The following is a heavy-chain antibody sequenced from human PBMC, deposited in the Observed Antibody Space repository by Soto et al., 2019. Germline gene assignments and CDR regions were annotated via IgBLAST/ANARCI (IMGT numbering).Heavy chain of an antibody. CDR1: GFTFSSYA. V-gene: IGHV3-30-3*01. D-gene: IGHD3-3*01. J-gene: IGHJ6*03. Sequence: SLRLSCAASGFTFSSYAMHWVRQAPGKGLEWVAVISYDGSNKYYADSVKGRFTISRDDSKSIAYLQMNSLKTEDTAVYYCTRDRAGPGDFWSGYYNYYYMDVWGKGTTVTVSS. CDR2: ISYDGSNK. CDR3: TRDRAGPGDFWSGYYNYYYMDV.